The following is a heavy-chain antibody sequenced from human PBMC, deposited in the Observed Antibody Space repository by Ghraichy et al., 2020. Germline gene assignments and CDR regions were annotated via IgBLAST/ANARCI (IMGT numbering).Heavy chain of an antibody. CDR2: IYYSGST. Sequence: SETLSLTCTVSGGSISSYYWCWIRQPPGKGLEWIAYIYYSGSTNYNPSLKSRVTISVDTSKNQFSLKLSSVTAADTAVYYCARAGSGIYVWGNYRPGNWFDPWGQGTLVTVSS. V-gene: IGHV4-59*01. J-gene: IGHJ5*02. D-gene: IGHD3-16*02. CDR1: GGSISSYY. CDR3: ARAGSGIYVWGNYRPGNWFDP.